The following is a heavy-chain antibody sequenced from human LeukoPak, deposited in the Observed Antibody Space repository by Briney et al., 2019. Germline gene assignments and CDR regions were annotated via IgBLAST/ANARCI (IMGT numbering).Heavy chain of an antibody. CDR1: GGSISSGSYY. CDR3: ARELRGYSYGYFDY. D-gene: IGHD5-18*01. J-gene: IGHJ4*02. CDR2: IYTSGST. V-gene: IGHV4-61*02. Sequence: SQTLSLTCTVSGGSISSGSYYWSWIRQPAGKRLEWIGRIYTSGSTNYNPSLKSRVTISVDTSKNQFSLKLSSVTAADTAVYYCARELRGYSYGYFDYWGQGTLVTVSS.